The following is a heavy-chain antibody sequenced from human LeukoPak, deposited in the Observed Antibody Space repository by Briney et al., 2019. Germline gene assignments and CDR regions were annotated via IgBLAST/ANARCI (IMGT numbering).Heavy chain of an antibody. CDR1: GGSISSGRYY. J-gene: IGHJ5*02. CDR2: IETSGTT. CDR3: ARYHMLNRGVNWFDP. Sequence: SETLSLTCTVSGGSISSGRYYWSWIRQPAGKGLEWVGRIETSGTTKYNPSLNSRATISVDTSKNQFSLKLNSVTAADTAVYYCARYHMLNRGVNWFDPWGQGILVTVSS. D-gene: IGHD2-2*01. V-gene: IGHV4-61*02.